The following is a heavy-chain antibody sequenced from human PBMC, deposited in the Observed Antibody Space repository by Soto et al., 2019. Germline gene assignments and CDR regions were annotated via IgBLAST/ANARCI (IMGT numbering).Heavy chain of an antibody. CDR1: GGSFSGYY. J-gene: IGHJ4*02. Sequence: SETLSLTCAVYGGSFSGYYWSWIRQPPGKGLEWIGEINHSGSTNYNPSLKSRVTISVDTSKNQFSLKLSSVTAADTAVYYCATYTITIFGVVGYWGQGTLVTVSS. D-gene: IGHD3-3*01. CDR2: INHSGST. CDR3: ATYTITIFGVVGY. V-gene: IGHV4-34*01.